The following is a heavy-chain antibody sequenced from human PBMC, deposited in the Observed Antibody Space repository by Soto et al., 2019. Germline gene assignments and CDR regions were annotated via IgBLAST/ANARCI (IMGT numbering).Heavy chain of an antibody. D-gene: IGHD3-10*01. V-gene: IGHV4-31*03. CDR2: IYYTGST. Sequence: PSETLSLTCNVSGGSISSGNYYWTWIRQHPGKGLEWIGYIYYTGSTYYNPSLKSRLTISVDTSKNQFSLKLSSVTAADTAVYYCARAHGSGSYFGGNEYYFDYWGQGTLVTVSS. J-gene: IGHJ4*02. CDR3: ARAHGSGSYFGGNEYYFDY. CDR1: GGSISSGNYY.